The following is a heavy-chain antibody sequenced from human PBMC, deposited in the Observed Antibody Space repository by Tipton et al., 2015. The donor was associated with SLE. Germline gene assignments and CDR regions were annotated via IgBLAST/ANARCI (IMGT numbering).Heavy chain of an antibody. CDR3: ARRCAKGLGY. D-gene: IGHD4/OR15-4a*01. V-gene: IGHV4-34*01. CDR1: GGSFSVYY. J-gene: IGHJ4*02. Sequence: TLSLTCAFYGGSFSVYYWTWIRQPPGRGLEWIGEINHSGSTNYNPSLKSRVTISVGTSKNQFSLKLRTVTAADAAVYYCARRCAKGLGYWGRGTLVTVSS. CDR2: INHSGST.